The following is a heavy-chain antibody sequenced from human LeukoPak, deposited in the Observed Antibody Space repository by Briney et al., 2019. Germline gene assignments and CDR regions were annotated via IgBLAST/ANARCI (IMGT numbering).Heavy chain of an antibody. CDR1: GGSISSYS. Sequence: SETLSLTCTVSGGSISSYSWSWIRQPPGKGLEWIGYIYYSGSTNYNPSLKSRVTISVDTSESQFSLKLTSVTAADTAVYYGARGNGWYYYWGQGTLVTVSP. CDR2: IYYSGST. J-gene: IGHJ4*02. V-gene: IGHV4-59*01. CDR3: ARGNGWYYY. D-gene: IGHD6-19*01.